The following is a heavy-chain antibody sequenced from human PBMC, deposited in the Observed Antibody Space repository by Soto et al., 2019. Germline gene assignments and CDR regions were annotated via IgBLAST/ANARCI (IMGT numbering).Heavy chain of an antibody. J-gene: IGHJ4*02. CDR1: GFTFSSYA. CDR2: ISGSGGST. CDR3: AKESDYYGSGSYYGYFDY. D-gene: IGHD3-10*01. Sequence: LRLSCAASGFTFSSYAMSWVRQAPGKGLEWVSAISGSGGSTYYADSVKGRFTISRDNSKNTLYLQMNSLRAEDTAVYYCAKESDYYGSGSYYGYFDYWGQGTLVTVSS. V-gene: IGHV3-23*01.